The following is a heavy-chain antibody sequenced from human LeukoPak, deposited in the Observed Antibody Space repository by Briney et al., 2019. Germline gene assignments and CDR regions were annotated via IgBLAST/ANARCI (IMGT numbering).Heavy chain of an antibody. V-gene: IGHV3-30*02. CDR2: IRYDGSNK. Sequence: QTGGSLRLSCAASGFTFSSYGMHWVRQAPGKGLEWVAFIRYDGSNKYYADSVKGRFTISRDNSKNTLYLQMNSLRADDTAVYYCARDLSWGAFIWGQGTMVTVSS. D-gene: IGHD3-16*01. CDR1: GFTFSSYG. CDR3: ARDLSWGAFI. J-gene: IGHJ3*02.